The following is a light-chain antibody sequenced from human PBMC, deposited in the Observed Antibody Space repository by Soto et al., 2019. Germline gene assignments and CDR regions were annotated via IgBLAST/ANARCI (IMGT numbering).Light chain of an antibody. CDR1: QSVSNN. Sequence: ILMTQSPATLSVSPGERATLSCRASQSVSNNLAWYQQKPGQAPRLLIYDASTRATAIPARFSGSGSGTEFTLTITGLQSADFAVYYCQQYNNWPPWTFGQGTKVEIK. J-gene: IGKJ1*01. CDR3: QQYNNWPPWT. CDR2: DAS. V-gene: IGKV3-15*01.